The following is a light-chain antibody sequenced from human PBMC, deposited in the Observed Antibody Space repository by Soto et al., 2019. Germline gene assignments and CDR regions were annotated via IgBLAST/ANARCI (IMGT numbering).Light chain of an antibody. Sequence: DIQMTKSPSSLSASVEDRVIITCRASQSISNHLNWYQQKPGKAPKLLIFAASSLQSGVPSRFSGSRSGPDFTLTISSLQHEDFATYYCQQSYSSPPTCGQGTKGEIK. V-gene: IGKV1-39*01. J-gene: IGKJ1*01. CDR1: QSISNH. CDR2: AAS. CDR3: QQSYSSPPT.